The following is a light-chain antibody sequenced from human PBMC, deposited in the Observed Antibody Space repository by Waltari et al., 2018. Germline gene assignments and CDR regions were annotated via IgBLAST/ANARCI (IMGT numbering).Light chain of an antibody. Sequence: DIQMTQSPSSPSASVGDRLTITCRASRDISNSLAWYQQVAGKVPKLLISASSTLQSGVPSRFSGSGSGSDFTLTINNLQPEDFATYYCQNYDKVPWTFGPGTRVDVK. J-gene: IGKJ1*01. CDR3: QNYDKVPWT. CDR2: ASS. CDR1: RDISNS. V-gene: IGKV1-27*01.